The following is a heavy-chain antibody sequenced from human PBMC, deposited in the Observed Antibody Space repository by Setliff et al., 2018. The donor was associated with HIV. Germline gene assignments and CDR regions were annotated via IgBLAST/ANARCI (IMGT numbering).Heavy chain of an antibody. Sequence: PSETLSLTCTVSAGSISSYYWTWIRQPPGKGLEWIGYISTRGGTTYNPSLKSRVTISVDTSKNQFSLKLSSVTAADTAVYYCARAFPMTTVVTQSGYGAFDIWGQGKMVTVSS. D-gene: IGHD4-17*01. CDR3: ARAFPMTTVVTQSGYGAFDI. J-gene: IGHJ3*02. V-gene: IGHV4-4*09. CDR2: ISTRGGT. CDR1: AGSISSYY.